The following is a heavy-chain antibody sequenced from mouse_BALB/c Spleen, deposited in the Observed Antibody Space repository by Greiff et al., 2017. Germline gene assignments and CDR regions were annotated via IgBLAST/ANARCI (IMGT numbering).Heavy chain of an antibody. CDR3: ARRGQLGLRSFAY. D-gene: IGHD3-1*01. J-gene: IGHJ3*01. Sequence: VQLQQSGAELARPGASVKMSCKASGYTFTSYTMHWVKQRPGQGLEWIGYINPSSGYTNYNQKFKDKATLTADKSSSTAYMQLSSLTSEDSAVYYCARRGQLGLRSFAYWGQGTLVTVSA. V-gene: IGHV1-4*01. CDR1: GYTFTSYT. CDR2: INPSSGYT.